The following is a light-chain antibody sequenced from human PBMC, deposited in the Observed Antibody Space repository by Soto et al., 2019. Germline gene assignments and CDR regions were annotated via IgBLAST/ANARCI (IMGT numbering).Light chain of an antibody. Sequence: DIVMTHSPATLSVSPGERATLSCRASQSVRSHLAWYQQKPGQAPRLLIYGASTRATGIPARFSGSGSGTEFTLTISSLQSEEFACYYCQQYNTCPQTFGQGTKVEI. CDR1: QSVRSH. CDR2: GAS. V-gene: IGKV3-15*01. CDR3: QQYNTCPQT. J-gene: IGKJ1*01.